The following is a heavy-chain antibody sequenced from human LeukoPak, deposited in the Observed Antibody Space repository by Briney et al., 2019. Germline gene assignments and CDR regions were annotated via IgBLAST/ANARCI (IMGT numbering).Heavy chain of an antibody. J-gene: IGHJ6*03. CDR3: ARRISSSSLYYYYYYMDV. V-gene: IGHV1-8*01. CDR1: GYTFTSYD. D-gene: IGHD6-13*01. Sequence: GASVKVSCKASGYTFTSYDIKWVRQATGQGLEWMGWMNPNSGNTGYAQKFQGRVTMTRNTSISTAYMELSSLRSEDTALYYCARRISSSSLYYYYYYMDVWGKGTTVTVSS. CDR2: MNPNSGNT.